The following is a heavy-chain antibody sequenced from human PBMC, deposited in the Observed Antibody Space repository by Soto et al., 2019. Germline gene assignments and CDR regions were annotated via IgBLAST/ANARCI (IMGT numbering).Heavy chain of an antibody. D-gene: IGHD6-6*01. Sequence: GGSLRLSCAASGFTFRSHAMHWVRRAPGKGLEWVAVISYDGSTKYDADSVKGRFSTSRDNSRNTLYLQMNSLRPEDTAEYYCVRGRVQQPASYYFGLDVWGQGTTVTASS. CDR1: GFTFRSHA. CDR3: VRGRVQQPASYYFGLDV. J-gene: IGHJ6*02. V-gene: IGHV3-30-3*01. CDR2: ISYDGSTK.